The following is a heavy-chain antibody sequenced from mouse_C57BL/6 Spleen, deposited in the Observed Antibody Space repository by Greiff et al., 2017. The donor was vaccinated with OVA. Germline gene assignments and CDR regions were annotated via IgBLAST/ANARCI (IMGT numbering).Heavy chain of an antibody. D-gene: IGHD1-1*01. CDR1: GYAFTNYL. J-gene: IGHJ2*01. V-gene: IGHV1-54*01. Sequence: QVQLQQSGAELVRPGTSVKVSCKASGYAFTNYLIEWVKQRPGQGLEWIGVINPGSGGTNYNEKFKGKATLTADKSSSTAYMQLSSLTSEDSAVYFCARSSITTVVYDYWGQGTTLTASS. CDR3: ARSSITTVVYDY. CDR2: INPGSGGT.